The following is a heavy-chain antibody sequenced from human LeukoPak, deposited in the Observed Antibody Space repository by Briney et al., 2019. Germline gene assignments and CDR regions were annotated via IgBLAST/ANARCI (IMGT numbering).Heavy chain of an antibody. CDR1: GGSISSYY. V-gene: IGHV4-59*01. D-gene: IGHD3-10*01. Sequence: SETLSLTCTVSGGSISSYYWSWIRQPPGKGLEWIGYIYYSGSTNYNPSLKSRVTISVDTSKNQFSLKLSSVTAADTAVYYCARVSNGYYGSGGLDYYHYMDVWGKGTTVTVSS. CDR3: ARVSNGYYGSGGLDYYHYMDV. CDR2: IYYSGST. J-gene: IGHJ6*03.